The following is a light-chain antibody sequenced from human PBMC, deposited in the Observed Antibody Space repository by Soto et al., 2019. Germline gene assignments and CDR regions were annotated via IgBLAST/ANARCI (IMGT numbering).Light chain of an antibody. V-gene: IGKV1-5*01. CDR2: SAS. J-gene: IGKJ5*01. CDR1: QSITTW. CDR3: QQYHSFSIT. Sequence: DIQMTQSPSTLSASVGDRVTITCRASQSITTWLAWYQQKPGKAPRLLIYSASSLESGVPSRFSGSGSGTEFSLTISGLQPDDFATYYCQQYHSFSITFGQGTRLEIK.